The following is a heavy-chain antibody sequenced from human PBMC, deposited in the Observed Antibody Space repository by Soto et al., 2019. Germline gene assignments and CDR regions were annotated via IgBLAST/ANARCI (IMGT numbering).Heavy chain of an antibody. D-gene: IGHD2-21*02. V-gene: IGHV1-69*13. Sequence: VKVSCKASGGTFSSYAISWVRQAPGQGLEWMGGIIPIFGTANYAQKFQGRVTITADESTSTAYMELSSLRSEDTAVYYCARDPPYCGGDCYTYPYYWGQGTLVTVSS. CDR2: IIPIFGTA. CDR1: GGTFSSYA. J-gene: IGHJ4*02. CDR3: ARDPPYCGGDCYTYPYY.